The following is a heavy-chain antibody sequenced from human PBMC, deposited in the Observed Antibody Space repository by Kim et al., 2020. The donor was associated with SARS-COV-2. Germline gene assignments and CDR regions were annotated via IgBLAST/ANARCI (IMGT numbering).Heavy chain of an antibody. CDR3: ARRTSVTAWGMDV. V-gene: IGHV4-39*01. CDR2: INYSGNT. J-gene: IGHJ6*02. D-gene: IGHD6-25*01. CDR1: GDSVSSTTSY. Sequence: QLQLQESGPGLVKPSETLSLTCTVSGDSVSSTTSYWGWIRQPPGKGLECMGIINYSGNTYYIPSLKSRVTISIDTSKNQFSLKMSSVTAADTAVYYCARRTSVTAWGMDVWGQGTKV.